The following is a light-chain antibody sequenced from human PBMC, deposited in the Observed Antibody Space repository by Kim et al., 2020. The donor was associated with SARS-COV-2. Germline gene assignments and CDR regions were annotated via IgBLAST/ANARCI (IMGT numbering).Light chain of an antibody. CDR1: QSVSSY. CDR3: QHRNNWPPT. J-gene: IGKJ5*01. CDR2: DAS. Sequence: EIVLTQSPATLSLSPEDGATLSCRASQSVSSYLAWYQHKPGQAPRLLIYDASNRATGIPARFSGSGSGTHFTLTISSLEPEDFAVYYCQHRNNWPPTFGQGTRLEIK. V-gene: IGKV3-11*01.